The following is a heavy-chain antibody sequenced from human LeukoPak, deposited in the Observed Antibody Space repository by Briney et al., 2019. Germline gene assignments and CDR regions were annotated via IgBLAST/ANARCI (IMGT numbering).Heavy chain of an antibody. CDR1: GGSISSSSYY. V-gene: IGHV4-39*01. D-gene: IGHD3-3*01. CDR2: IYYSGST. J-gene: IGHJ5*02. CDR3: ARHRVTIFGVVIPLYNWFDP. Sequence: SEALSLTCTVSGGSISSSSYYWGWIRQPPGKGLEWIGSIYYSGSTYYNPSLKSRVTISVDTSKNQFSLKLSSVTAADTAVYYCARHRVTIFGVVIPLYNWFDPWGQGTLVTVSS.